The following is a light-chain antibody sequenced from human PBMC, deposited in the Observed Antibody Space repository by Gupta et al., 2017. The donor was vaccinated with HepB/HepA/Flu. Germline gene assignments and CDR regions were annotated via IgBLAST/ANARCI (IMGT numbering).Light chain of an antibody. J-gene: IGLJ3*02. Sequence: QSALTQPASVSGSPGQSNTISCTGTSSDVGAYKYVSWYQQHPGKAPKLMIYDVINRPSGVSNRFSGSKSGNTASLTISGLQAEDEADYYCSSYTTSSTQVFGGGTKLTVL. V-gene: IGLV2-14*03. CDR3: SSYTTSSTQV. CDR2: DVI. CDR1: SSDVGAYKY.